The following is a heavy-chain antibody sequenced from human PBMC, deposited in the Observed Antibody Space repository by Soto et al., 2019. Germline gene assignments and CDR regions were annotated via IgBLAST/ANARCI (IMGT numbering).Heavy chain of an antibody. J-gene: IGHJ2*01. CDR3: AKDGNDYSNYDWYFDL. CDR1: GFTFSSYG. Sequence: QVQLVESGGGVVQPGRSQRLSCAASGFTFSSYGMHWVRQAPDKGLEWVAVMSYDGNNKYYADSVKGRFTISRDNSKNTLYLQMNSLRAEDTAVYYCAKDGNDYSNYDWYFDLWGRGTLVTVSS. D-gene: IGHD4-4*01. CDR2: MSYDGNNK. V-gene: IGHV3-30*18.